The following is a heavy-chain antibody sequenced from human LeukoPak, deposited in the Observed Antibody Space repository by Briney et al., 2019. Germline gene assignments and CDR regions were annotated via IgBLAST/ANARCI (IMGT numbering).Heavy chain of an antibody. V-gene: IGHV4-31*03. CDR2: IYYSGST. J-gene: IGHJ4*02. CDR1: GGSISSGGYY. D-gene: IGHD6-6*01. CDR3: ARAGWEQLEVFDY. Sequence: SETLSLTCTVSGGSISSGGYYWIWIRQHPGKGLEWIGYIYYSGSTYYNPSLKSRVTISVDTSKNQFSLKLSSVTAADAAVYYCARAGWEQLEVFDYWGQGTLVTVSS.